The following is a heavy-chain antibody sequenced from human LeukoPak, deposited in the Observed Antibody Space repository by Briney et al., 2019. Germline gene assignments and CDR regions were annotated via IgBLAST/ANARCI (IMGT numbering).Heavy chain of an antibody. V-gene: IGHV3-30*02. CDR1: GFTVSNNY. CDR3: AKARGTSAATGYYYYMDV. CDR2: IWYDGSNK. Sequence: GGSLRLSCAASGFTVSNNYMSWVRQAPGPGLEWVALIWYDGSNKFYADSVKGRFTISRDNSKNTLSLQMNSLTAEDTALYYCAKARGTSAATGYYYYMDVWADGTTVTVSS. J-gene: IGHJ6*03. D-gene: IGHD2-15*01.